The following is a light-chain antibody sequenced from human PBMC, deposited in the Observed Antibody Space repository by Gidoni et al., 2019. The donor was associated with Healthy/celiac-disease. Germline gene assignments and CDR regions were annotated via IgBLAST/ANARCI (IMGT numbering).Light chain of an antibody. V-gene: IGLV1-47*02. Sequence: QSVLTQPPSASGTPGQRVTISCSGSSSNIGSNYVYWYQQLPGPAPKLLIYSNNQRPSGVPDRFSGSKSGTSASLAISGLRSEDEADYYCAAWDDSLSGHVVFGGGTKLTVL. CDR3: AAWDDSLSGHVV. J-gene: IGLJ2*01. CDR2: SNN. CDR1: SSNIGSNY.